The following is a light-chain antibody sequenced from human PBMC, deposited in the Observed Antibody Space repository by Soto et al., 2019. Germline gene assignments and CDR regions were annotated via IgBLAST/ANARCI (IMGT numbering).Light chain of an antibody. CDR2: GAS. Sequence: EIVLTQSPGTLSLSPGERATLSCRASQSVSSGYLAWYQQKPGQPPRLLIYGASSRATGTADRFSGSGSGKDFTLTISRLEPEDFAVYYCQQYGSTPITFGGGTKVEIK. CDR1: QSVSSGY. CDR3: QQYGSTPIT. V-gene: IGKV3-20*01. J-gene: IGKJ4*01.